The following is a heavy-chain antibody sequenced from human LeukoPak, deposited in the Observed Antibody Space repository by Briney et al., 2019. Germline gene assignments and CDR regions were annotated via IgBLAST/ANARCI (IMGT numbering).Heavy chain of an antibody. CDR2: ISYDGSNK. Sequence: PGRSLRLSCAASGFTFSSYGMHWVRQAPGKGLEWVAVISYDGSNKYYADSVKGRFTISRDNSKNTLYLQMNSLRAEDTAVYYCAKDNGDIVGATQGGYWGQGTLVTVSS. J-gene: IGHJ4*02. D-gene: IGHD1-26*01. CDR3: AKDNGDIVGATQGGY. V-gene: IGHV3-30*18. CDR1: GFTFSSYG.